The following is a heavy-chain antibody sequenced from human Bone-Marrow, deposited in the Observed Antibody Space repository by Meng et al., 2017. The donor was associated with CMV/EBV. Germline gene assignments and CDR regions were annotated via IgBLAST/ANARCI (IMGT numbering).Heavy chain of an antibody. Sequence: GGSLRLSCAASGFSFSTYAMYWVRQAPGKGLEWVSYIHHDATYIDYEDSVKGRFTISRDNSKNTLFLQMNSLRADDTAIYYCAKDGVHTTDYWGQGVLVTVSS. CDR2: IHHDATYI. D-gene: IGHD1-26*01. CDR3: AKDGVHTTDY. V-gene: IGHV3-30*02. J-gene: IGHJ4*02. CDR1: GFSFSTYA.